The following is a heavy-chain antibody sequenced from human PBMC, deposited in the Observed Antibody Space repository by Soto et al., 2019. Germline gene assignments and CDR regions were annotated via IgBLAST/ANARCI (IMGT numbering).Heavy chain of an antibody. Sequence: ASVKVSCKASGYTFTSYGISWVRQAPGQGLEWMGRFSVNYGNTNYAQKFQGRVTMTTDTSTSTAYMELRSLRSDDTAVYYCAREVWVYDSSGYGVGPPYYYGMDVWGQGTTVTVSS. CDR1: GYTFTSYG. D-gene: IGHD3-22*01. CDR2: FSVNYGNT. V-gene: IGHV1-18*01. CDR3: AREVWVYDSSGYGVGPPYYYGMDV. J-gene: IGHJ6*02.